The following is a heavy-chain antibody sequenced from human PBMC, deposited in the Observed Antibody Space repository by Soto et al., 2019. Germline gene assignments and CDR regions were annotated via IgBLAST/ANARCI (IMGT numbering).Heavy chain of an antibody. CDR2: IYYSGST. Sequence: PSETLSLTCTVSGGSISSGGYYWSWIRQHPGKGLEWIGYIYYSGSTYYNPSLKSGVTISVDTSKNQFSLRLTSVTAADTAFYYCARVSGSGKYGFDSWSQGTLVTVSS. CDR1: GGSISSGGYY. CDR3: ARVSGSGKYGFDS. V-gene: IGHV4-31*02. J-gene: IGHJ4*02. D-gene: IGHD3-10*01.